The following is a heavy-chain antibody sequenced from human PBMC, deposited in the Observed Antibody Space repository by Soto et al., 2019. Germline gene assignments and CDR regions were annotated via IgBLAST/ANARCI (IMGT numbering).Heavy chain of an antibody. Sequence: SVKVSCKASGGTFSSNAISWVRPAPGQGLEWMGGIIPIFGTANYAQKFQGRVTITRDTSASTAYMELSSLRSEDTAVYYCASSMAMPRDWFDPWGQGTLVTVSS. V-gene: IGHV1-69*05. CDR2: IIPIFGTA. D-gene: IGHD3-10*01. J-gene: IGHJ5*02. CDR1: GGTFSSNA. CDR3: ASSMAMPRDWFDP.